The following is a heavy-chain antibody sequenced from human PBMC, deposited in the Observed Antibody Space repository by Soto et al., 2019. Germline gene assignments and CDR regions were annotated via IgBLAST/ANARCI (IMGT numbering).Heavy chain of an antibody. Sequence: EVQLVESGGGLVKPGGSLRLSCAAYGFTFSSYSMNWVRQAPGKGLEWVSSISSSSSYIYYADSVKGRFTISRDNAKNSLYLQMNSLRAEDTAVYYCAREGARTYYDFWSGPGRDCFDPWGQGTLVTVSS. V-gene: IGHV3-21*01. CDR3: AREGARTYYDFWSGPGRDCFDP. D-gene: IGHD3-3*01. CDR2: ISSSSSYI. CDR1: GFTFSSYS. J-gene: IGHJ5*02.